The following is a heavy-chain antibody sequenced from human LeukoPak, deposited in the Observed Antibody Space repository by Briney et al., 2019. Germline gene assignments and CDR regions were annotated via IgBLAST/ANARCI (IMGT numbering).Heavy chain of an antibody. CDR3: ARVNLGANARGPWFDP. V-gene: IGHV1-18*01. CDR2: ISAYNGNT. D-gene: IGHD1-26*01. CDR1: GYTFTSYG. J-gene: IGHJ5*02. Sequence: GAPVKVSCKASGYTFTSYGISWVRQAPGQGLEWMGWISAYNGNTNYAQKLQGRVTMTTDTSTSTAYMELRSLRSDDTAVYYCARVNLGANARGPWFDPWGQGTLVTVSS.